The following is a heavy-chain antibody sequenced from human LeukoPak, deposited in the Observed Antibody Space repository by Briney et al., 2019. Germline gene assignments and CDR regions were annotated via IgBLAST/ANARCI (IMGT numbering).Heavy chain of an antibody. CDR2: IFYTGST. J-gene: IGHJ4*02. CDR3: ARLGSGYDHYFDY. CDR1: GGSINNYY. Sequence: PSETLSLTCAVSGGSINNYYWTWIRQPPGKGLEWIGYIFYTGSTNYSPSLKSRVTMLVDPSKNEVSLNLRSLTAADTAVYYCARLGSGYDHYFDYWGQGTLVTVSS. V-gene: IGHV4-59*12. D-gene: IGHD5-12*01.